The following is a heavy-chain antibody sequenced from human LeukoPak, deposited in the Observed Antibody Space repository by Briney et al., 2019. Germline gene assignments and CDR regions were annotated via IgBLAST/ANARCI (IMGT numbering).Heavy chain of an antibody. D-gene: IGHD3-10*01. V-gene: IGHV4-59*01. CDR1: GGSISSYY. CDR2: IYYSGST. CDR3: ARDSYGSGDSFDY. J-gene: IGHJ4*02. Sequence: SETLSLTRTVSGGSISSYYWSWIRQPPGKGLEWIGYIYYSGSTNYNPSLKSRVTISVDTSKNQFSLKLSSVTAADTAVYYCARDSYGSGDSFDYWGQGTLVTVSS.